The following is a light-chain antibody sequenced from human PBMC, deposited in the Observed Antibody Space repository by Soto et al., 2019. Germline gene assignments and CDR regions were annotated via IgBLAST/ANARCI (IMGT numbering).Light chain of an antibody. CDR2: QAS. CDR1: QTVVNL. Sequence: DIQMTQSPSTLSASVGDRVTITCRASQTVVNLAWYQQKPGKVPKLLIFQASTLETGVPSRFSGSGAETEFTLSISSLQPDDFATYYCQHYDVYPYTFGQGTKLEIK. V-gene: IGKV1-5*01. J-gene: IGKJ2*01. CDR3: QHYDVYPYT.